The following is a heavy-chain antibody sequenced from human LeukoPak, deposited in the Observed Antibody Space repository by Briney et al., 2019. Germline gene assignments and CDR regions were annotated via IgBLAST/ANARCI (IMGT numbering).Heavy chain of an antibody. Sequence: SVKVSCKASGGTFSSYSISWVRQAPGQGLEWMGGIIPIFGTANYAQKFQGRVTITADESTSTAYMELSSLRSEDTAVYYCARDTPVARKFDNWGQGTLVTVSS. J-gene: IGHJ4*02. V-gene: IGHV1-69*13. D-gene: IGHD6-19*01. CDR3: ARDTPVARKFDN. CDR1: GGTFSSYS. CDR2: IIPIFGTA.